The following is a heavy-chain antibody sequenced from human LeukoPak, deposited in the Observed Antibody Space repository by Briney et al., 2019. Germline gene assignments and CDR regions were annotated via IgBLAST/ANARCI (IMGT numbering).Heavy chain of an antibody. Sequence: SETLSLTCTVSGGPISNYYWSWIRQPAGKGLEWIGRIYSSGTTIYNPSLKSRVTMSVDTSKNQFSLKLSSVTAADTAVYFCASGSSGYDPWGQGTLVTVSS. V-gene: IGHV4-4*07. D-gene: IGHD5-12*01. J-gene: IGHJ5*02. CDR2: IYSSGTT. CDR3: ASGSSGYDP. CDR1: GGPISNYY.